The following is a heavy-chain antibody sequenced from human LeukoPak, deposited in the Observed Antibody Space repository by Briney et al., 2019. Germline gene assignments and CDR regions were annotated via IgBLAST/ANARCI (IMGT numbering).Heavy chain of an antibody. CDR3: ARVAYGSSWYVDY. Sequence: GGSLRLSCAASGFTFSSYWMHWVRQVPGKGLVWVSRINSDGRSTFTADTVKCRFTISRDNAKNTVYLQMNSLTAEDTAVYYCARVAYGSSWYVDYWGQGNLVTVSS. D-gene: IGHD6-13*01. V-gene: IGHV3-74*01. CDR1: GFTFSSYW. CDR2: INSDGRST. J-gene: IGHJ4*02.